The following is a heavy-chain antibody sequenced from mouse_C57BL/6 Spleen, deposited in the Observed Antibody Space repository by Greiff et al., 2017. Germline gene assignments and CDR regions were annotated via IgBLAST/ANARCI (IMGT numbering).Heavy chain of an antibody. CDR2: ISDGGSYT. J-gene: IGHJ4*01. CDR3: ARDSSIDY. V-gene: IGHV5-4*03. Sequence: EVKLEESGGGLVKPGGSLKLSCAASGFTFSSYAMSWVRQTPEKRLEWVATISDGGSYTYYPDNVKGRFTISRDNAKNNLYLQMSHLKSEDTAMYYCARDSSIDYWGQGTSVTFSS. CDR1: GFTFSSYA. D-gene: IGHD2-12*01.